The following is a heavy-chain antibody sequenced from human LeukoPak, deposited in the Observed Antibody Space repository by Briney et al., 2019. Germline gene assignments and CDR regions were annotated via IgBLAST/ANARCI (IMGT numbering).Heavy chain of an antibody. V-gene: IGHV1-46*01. CDR1: GYTFTGYY. CDR3: ARGTGGRGAFDI. J-gene: IGHJ3*02. D-gene: IGHD7-27*01. CDR2: INPSGGST. Sequence: GASVKVSCKASGYTFTGYYMHWVRQAPGQGLEWMGIINPSGGSTSYAQKFQGRVTMTRDMSTSTVYMELSSLRSEDTAVYYCARGTGGRGAFDIWGQGTMVTVSS.